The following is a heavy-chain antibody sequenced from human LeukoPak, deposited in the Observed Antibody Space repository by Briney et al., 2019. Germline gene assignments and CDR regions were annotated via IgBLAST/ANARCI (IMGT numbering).Heavy chain of an antibody. CDR3: ARLKYTWIQLWLPGYFDY. D-gene: IGHD5-18*01. V-gene: IGHV4-39*01. J-gene: IGHJ4*02. Sequence: SETLSLTCTVSGGSISSSYYYWGWIRQPPGKGLVWIGNIYYSGSTYYNPSLKSRVTISVDTSKNQFSLKLSSVTAADTAVYYCARLKYTWIQLWLPGYFDYWGQGTLVTVSS. CDR2: IYYSGST. CDR1: GGSISSSYYY.